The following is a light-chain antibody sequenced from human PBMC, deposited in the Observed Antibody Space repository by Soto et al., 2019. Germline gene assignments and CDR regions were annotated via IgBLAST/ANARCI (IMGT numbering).Light chain of an antibody. Sequence: QSALTQPASVSGSPGQSITISCTGTSSDVGGYSYVSWYQQHPGKAPKLMIYDVNNRPSGVSNRFSGSKSGNTASLTISGLQAEDEADYYCSSYTSSSTLYVFGTGTTVTVL. V-gene: IGLV2-14*01. CDR3: SSYTSSSTLYV. J-gene: IGLJ1*01. CDR2: DVN. CDR1: SSDVGGYSY.